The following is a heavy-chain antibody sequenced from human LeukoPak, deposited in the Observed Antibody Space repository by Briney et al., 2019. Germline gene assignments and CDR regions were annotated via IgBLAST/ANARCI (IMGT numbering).Heavy chain of an antibody. V-gene: IGHV1-18*01. J-gene: IGHJ5*02. CDR2: ISAYNGNT. CDR1: GYTFTSYG. CDR3: AREFGELLSDEYNWFDP. D-gene: IGHD3-10*01. Sequence: ASVKVSCKASGYTFTSYGISWVRQAPGQGLEWMGWISAYNGNTNYAQKLQGRVTMTTDTSTSTAYMELRSLRSDDTAVYYCAREFGELLSDEYNWFDPWGQGTLVTVSS.